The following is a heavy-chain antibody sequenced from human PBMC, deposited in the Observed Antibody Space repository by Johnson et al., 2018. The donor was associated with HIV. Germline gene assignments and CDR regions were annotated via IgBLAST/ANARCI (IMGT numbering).Heavy chain of an antibody. V-gene: IGHV3-20*04. Sequence: VQLVESGGGVVRPGGSLRLSCAASGFTFDDYDMSWVRQAPGKGLEWVSSINWNGGSTGYADSVKGRFTISRDNSKNTLYLQMHSRRAEDTAVYYCARQRRAGPFDAFDIWGRGTMVTVSS. D-gene: IGHD6-19*01. J-gene: IGHJ3*02. CDR3: ARQRRAGPFDAFDI. CDR2: INWNGGST. CDR1: GFTFDDYD.